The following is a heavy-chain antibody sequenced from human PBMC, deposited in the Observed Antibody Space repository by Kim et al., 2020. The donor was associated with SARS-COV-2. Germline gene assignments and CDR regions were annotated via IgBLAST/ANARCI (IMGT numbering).Heavy chain of an antibody. CDR1: GFSFSSHA. J-gene: IGHJ6*02. CDR2: ISYSGIIT. Sequence: GGSLRLSCAASGFSFSSHAMNWVRQAPGKGLEWVSTISYSGIITYFADSVKGRFTISRDNSKNTLHLQMNSLRADDTAVYYCAKSIDDYGDPRVLYGMDVWGQGTTVTGSS. CDR3: AKSIDDYGDPRVLYGMDV. D-gene: IGHD4-17*01. V-gene: IGHV3-23*01.